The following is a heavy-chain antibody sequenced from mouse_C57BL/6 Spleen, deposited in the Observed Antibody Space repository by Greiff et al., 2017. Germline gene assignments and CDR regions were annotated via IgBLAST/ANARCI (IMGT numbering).Heavy chain of an antibody. V-gene: IGHV2-9-1*01. D-gene: IGHD2-3*01. CDR1: GFSLTSYA. CDR3: ARREGYDGYRGYFDV. J-gene: IGHJ1*03. CDR2: IWTGGGT. Sequence: VKLVESGPGLVAPSQSLSITCTVSGFSLTSYAISWVRQPPGKGLEWLGVIWTGGGTNYNSALKSRLSISKDNSKSQVFLKMNSLQTDDTARYYCARREGYDGYRGYFDVWGTGTTVTVSS.